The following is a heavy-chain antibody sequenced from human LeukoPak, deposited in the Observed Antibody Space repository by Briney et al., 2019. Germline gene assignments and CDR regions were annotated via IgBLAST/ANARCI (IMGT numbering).Heavy chain of an antibody. CDR3: ARDRAYSISSFGRSVDY. CDR2: ICRSGSSI. D-gene: IGHD6-6*01. CDR1: GFTFSSYE. Sequence: GGSLRLSCAASGFTFSSYEMNWVRQAPGKGLEWVSYICRSGSSIYYTDSVKGSFTISRDNAKNSLYLQMNSLRAEDTAVYYCARDRAYSISSFGRSVDYWGQGTLVIVSS. V-gene: IGHV3-48*03. J-gene: IGHJ4*02.